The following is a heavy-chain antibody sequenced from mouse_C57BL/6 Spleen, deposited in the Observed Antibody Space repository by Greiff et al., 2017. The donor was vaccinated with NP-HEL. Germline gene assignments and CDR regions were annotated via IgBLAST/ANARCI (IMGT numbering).Heavy chain of an antibody. D-gene: IGHD3-2*02. CDR2: ISDGGSYT. CDR3: ARDESSGYSFDY. CDR1: GFTFSSYA. Sequence: EVQGVESGGGLVKPGGSLKLSCAASGFTFSSYAMSWVRQTPEKRLEWVATISDGGSYTYYPDNVKGRFTISRDNAKNNLYLQMSHLKSEDTAMYYCARDESSGYSFDYWGQGTTLTVSS. J-gene: IGHJ2*01. V-gene: IGHV5-4*01.